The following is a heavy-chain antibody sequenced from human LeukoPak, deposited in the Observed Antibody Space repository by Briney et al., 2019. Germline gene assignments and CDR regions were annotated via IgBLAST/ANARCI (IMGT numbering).Heavy chain of an antibody. CDR1: GYTFTSYA. V-gene: IGHV1-3*01. CDR3: ARVDVGANTFDY. CDR2: INAGNGNT. Sequence: ASVKVSCKASGYTFTSYAMHWVRQAPGQRLEWMGWINAGNGNTKYSQKFQGRVTITADESTSTAYMELSSLRSEDTAVYYCARVDVGANTFDYWGQGTLVTVSS. D-gene: IGHD3-16*01. J-gene: IGHJ4*02.